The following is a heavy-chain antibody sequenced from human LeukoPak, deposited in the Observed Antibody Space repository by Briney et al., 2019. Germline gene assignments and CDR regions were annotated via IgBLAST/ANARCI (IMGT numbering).Heavy chain of an antibody. Sequence: GGSLRLSCAASGFTFSSYAMSWVRQAPGKGLEWVSAISASGGSTYYADSVKGRFTISRDNSKNTLYLQMNSLRAEDTAVYYCAEVPMRLVGATSGHFDYWGQGTLVTVSS. CDR1: GFTFSSYA. CDR2: ISASGGST. D-gene: IGHD1-26*01. CDR3: AEVPMRLVGATSGHFDY. J-gene: IGHJ4*02. V-gene: IGHV3-23*01.